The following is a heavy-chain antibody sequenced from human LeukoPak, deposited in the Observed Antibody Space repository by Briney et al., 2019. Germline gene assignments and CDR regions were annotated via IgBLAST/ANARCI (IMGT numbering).Heavy chain of an antibody. CDR3: ARGVKVLRGAFDI. CDR2: IYYSGST. CDR1: GGSMSSGVYY. J-gene: IGHJ3*02. Sequence: SQTLSLTCTVSGGSMSSGVYYWSWIRQHPGKGLEWIGYIYYSGSTYSNPSLKSRLTMSVDISKNQFSLKLSSVTAADTAVYYCARGVKVLRGAFDIWGQGTMVTVSS. D-gene: IGHD3-10*01. V-gene: IGHV4-31*03.